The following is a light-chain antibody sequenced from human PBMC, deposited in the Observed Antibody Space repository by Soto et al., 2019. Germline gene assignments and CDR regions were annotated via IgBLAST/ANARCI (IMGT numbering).Light chain of an antibody. V-gene: IGLV2-8*01. CDR2: EVT. CDR1: SSDVGGYNY. CDR3: SSYAGSNIFV. Sequence: QSALTQPPSASGSPGQSVTISCTGTSSDVGGYNYVSWYQQRPDKAPKLILYEVTNRPSGVPDRFSGSKSGNTASLTVSGLQAEDEADYFCSSYAGSNIFVFGTGTKLTVL. J-gene: IGLJ1*01.